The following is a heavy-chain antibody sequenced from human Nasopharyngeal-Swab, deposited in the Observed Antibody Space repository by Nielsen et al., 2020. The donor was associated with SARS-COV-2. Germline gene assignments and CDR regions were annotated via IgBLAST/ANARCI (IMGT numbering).Heavy chain of an antibody. D-gene: IGHD3-3*01. V-gene: IGHV1-3*01. CDR1: GYTFTSYA. J-gene: IGHJ3*02. CDR3: ARVRVRAIFGVVIIREDAFDI. CDR2: INAGNGNT. Sequence: ASVKVSCKASGYTFTSYAMHWVRQAPGQRLEWMGWINAGNGNTKYSQKFQGRVTITRDTSANTAYMELSSLRSEDTAVYYCARVRVRAIFGVVIIREDAFDIWGQGTMVTVSS.